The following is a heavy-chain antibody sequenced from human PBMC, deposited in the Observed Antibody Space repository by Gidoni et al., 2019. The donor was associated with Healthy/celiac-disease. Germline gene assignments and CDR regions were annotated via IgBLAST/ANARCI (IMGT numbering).Heavy chain of an antibody. CDR2: IRSKANSYAT. Sequence: EVQLVESGGGLVQPGRSLKLSCAASGFTFSGSAIHWVRQASGNGLEWVGRIRSKANSYATAYAASGKGRFTISRDDSKNTAYLQMNSLKTEDTAVYYCTSPLKDPLDAFDIGGQGTMVTVAS. CDR3: TSPLKDPLDAFDI. CDR1: GFTFSGSA. J-gene: IGHJ3*02. D-gene: IGHD2-15*01. V-gene: IGHV3-73*02.